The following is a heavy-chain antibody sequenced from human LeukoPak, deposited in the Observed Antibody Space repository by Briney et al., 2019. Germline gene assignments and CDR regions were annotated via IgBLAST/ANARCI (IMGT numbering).Heavy chain of an antibody. CDR1: GFTFSGSA. D-gene: IGHD3-22*01. CDR3: ANPHGVRRNYYDSSGYRFPAY. CDR2: IRSKANSYAT. Sequence: GGSLRLSCAASGFTFSGSAMHWVRQASGKGLEWVGRIRSKANSYATAYAASVKGRFTISRDDSKNTAYLQMNSLRAEDTAVYYCANPHGVRRNYYDSSGYRFPAYWGQGTLVTVSS. J-gene: IGHJ4*02. V-gene: IGHV3-73*01.